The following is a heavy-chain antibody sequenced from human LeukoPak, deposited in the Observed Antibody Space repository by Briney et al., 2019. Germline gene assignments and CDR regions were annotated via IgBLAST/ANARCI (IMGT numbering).Heavy chain of an antibody. CDR1: GYTFTSYG. Sequence: ASVKVSFKASGYTFTSYGISWVRQAPGQGREWMGWISAYNGNTNYAQKLQGRVTMTTDTSTSTAYMELRSLRSDDTAVYYCARDRFRSHYYDSSGYYYSGPRFDYWGQGTLVTVSS. CDR2: ISAYNGNT. CDR3: ARDRFRSHYYDSSGYYYSGPRFDY. J-gene: IGHJ4*02. D-gene: IGHD3-22*01. V-gene: IGHV1-18*01.